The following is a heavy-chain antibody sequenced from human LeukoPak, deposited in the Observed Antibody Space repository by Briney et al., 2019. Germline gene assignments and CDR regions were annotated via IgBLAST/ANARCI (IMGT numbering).Heavy chain of an antibody. Sequence: SETLSLTCAVYGGSFSGYYWSWIRQPAGKGLEWIGRIYTSGSTNYNPSLKSRVTISYTSKNQFSLKLSSVTAVDTAVYYCARYEVATTGKWFDPWGQGTLVTVSS. CDR2: IYTSGST. J-gene: IGHJ5*02. V-gene: IGHV4-59*10. D-gene: IGHD5-12*01. CDR1: GGSFSGYY. CDR3: ARYEVATTGKWFDP.